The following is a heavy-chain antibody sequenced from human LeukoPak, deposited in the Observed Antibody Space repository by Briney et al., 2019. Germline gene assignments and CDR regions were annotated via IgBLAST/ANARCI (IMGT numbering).Heavy chain of an antibody. CDR2: INHSVST. V-gene: IGHV4-34*01. CDR1: GGSFSGYY. CDR3: ASVGYNYVKNGWVRTGLGAYPPEYYFQMDG. Sequence: SETLSLTCAVYGGSFSGYYWSWIRQPPGKGLEWIGEINHSVSTNYNPSLKTRVTISGDTSKNQFSLKLSSLTAAYTVVFSWASVGYNYVKNGWVRTGLGAYPPEYYFQMDGRGKGTTVTVSS. J-gene: IGHJ6*03. D-gene: IGHD1-1*01.